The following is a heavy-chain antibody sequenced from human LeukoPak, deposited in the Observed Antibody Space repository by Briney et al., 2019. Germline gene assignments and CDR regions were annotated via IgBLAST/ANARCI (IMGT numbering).Heavy chain of an antibody. D-gene: IGHD6-25*01. V-gene: IGHV3-23*01. J-gene: IGHJ6*03. CDR2: ISVSGGST. CDR1: GFTFSLYA. Sequence: PGGSLRLSCAASGFTFSLYAMTWVRQAPGKGLEWVSVISVSGGSTYYADSVKGRFTISRDNSKNTLYLQMDSLRADDTAVYYCATSSRLYYYYYMDVWGKGTTVTVSS. CDR3: ATSSRLYYYYYMDV.